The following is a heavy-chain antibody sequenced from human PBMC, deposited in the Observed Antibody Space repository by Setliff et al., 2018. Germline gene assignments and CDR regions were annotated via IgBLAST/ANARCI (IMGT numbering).Heavy chain of an antibody. V-gene: IGHV3-30*02. D-gene: IGHD2-21*01. J-gene: IGHJ6*01. CDR1: GFTFSRYG. Sequence: GGSLRLSCAASGFTFSRYGMYWVRQAPGKGLEWVAFIRYDGYNKYYADSVQGRFTISRDNSKNTLFLQMDSLRDDDTAVYYCAKDSLEVVIALHGMDVWGQGTTVTVSS. CDR3: AKDSLEVVIALHGMDV. CDR2: IRYDGYNK.